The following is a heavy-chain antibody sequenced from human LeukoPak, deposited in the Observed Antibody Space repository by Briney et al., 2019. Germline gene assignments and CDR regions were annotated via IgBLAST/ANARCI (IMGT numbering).Heavy chain of an antibody. CDR1: GGSISSGSYY. D-gene: IGHD3-22*01. Sequence: TSQTLSLTCTVSGGSISSGSYYWSWIRQPAGKGLEWIGRIYTSGSTNYNPSLKSRVTISVDTSKNQFSLKLSSVTAADTAVYYCARDTASYYYDSSGYYFDYWGQGTLVTVSS. CDR3: ARDTASYYYDSSGYYFDY. CDR2: IYTSGST. J-gene: IGHJ4*02. V-gene: IGHV4-61*02.